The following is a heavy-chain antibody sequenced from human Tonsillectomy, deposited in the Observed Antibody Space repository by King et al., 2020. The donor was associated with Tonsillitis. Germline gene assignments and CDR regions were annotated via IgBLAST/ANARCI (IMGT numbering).Heavy chain of an antibody. CDR3: ARAGVPAALYGMDV. D-gene: IGHD2-2*01. Sequence: QLVQSGAEVKKPGASVKVSCKASGYTFTGYFMHWVRQAPGQGLEWMGWINPNSGGTNYAQKFQGRVTMTRDTSISTAYMELNRLISDDTAVDYCARAGVPAALYGMDVWGQGTTVLVSS. CDR1: GYTFTGYF. CDR2: INPNSGGT. V-gene: IGHV1-2*02. J-gene: IGHJ6*02.